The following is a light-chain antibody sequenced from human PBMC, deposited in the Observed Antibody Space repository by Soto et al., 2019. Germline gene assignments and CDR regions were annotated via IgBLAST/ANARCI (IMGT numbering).Light chain of an antibody. CDR2: AYN. CDR1: SSDIGAGYD. J-gene: IGLJ2*01. CDR3: QSYDSSLSAVV. V-gene: IGLV1-40*01. Sequence: QSVLTQPPSVSGAPGQRVTISCTGSSSDIGAGYDVHWYQHLPGTAPKLLIYAYNNRPSGVPDRFSGSKSGTSASLAITGIQAEDEADYYCQSYDSSLSAVVFGGGTKLTVL.